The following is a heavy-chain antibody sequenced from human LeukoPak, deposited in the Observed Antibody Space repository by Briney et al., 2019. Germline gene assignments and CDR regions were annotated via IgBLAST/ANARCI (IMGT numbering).Heavy chain of an antibody. J-gene: IGHJ6*02. CDR1: GFTFDDYA. V-gene: IGHV3-43*02. D-gene: IGHD6-6*01. Sequence: GGSLRLSCAASGFTFDDYAMHWVRQAPGKGLEWVSLISGDGGSTYYADSVKGRFTISRDNSKNSLYLQMNSLRTEDTALYYCAKEYSSSPRGYYYYYYGMDIWGQGTTVTVSS. CDR2: ISGDGGST. CDR3: AKEYSSSPRGYYYYYYGMDI.